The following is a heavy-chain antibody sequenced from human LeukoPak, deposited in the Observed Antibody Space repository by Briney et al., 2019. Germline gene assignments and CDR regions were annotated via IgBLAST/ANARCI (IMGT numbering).Heavy chain of an antibody. CDR3: VRSVLS. Sequence: GGSLGLSCAVSGFTVSSNYMTWVRQAPGKGLEWLSVIYSGGDTYYADSVKGRFTISRDNSRNTLDLQMDSLRAEDTAVYFCVRSVLSWGQGTRVTVSS. CDR1: GFTVSSNY. CDR2: IYSGGDT. V-gene: IGHV3-66*01. D-gene: IGHD4/OR15-4a*01. J-gene: IGHJ5*02.